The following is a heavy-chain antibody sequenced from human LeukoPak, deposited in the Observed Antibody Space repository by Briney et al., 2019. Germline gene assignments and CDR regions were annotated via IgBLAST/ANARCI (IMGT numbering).Heavy chain of an antibody. CDR1: GGSISSYY. J-gene: IGHJ4*02. CDR2: IYYSGST. D-gene: IGHD3-22*01. Sequence: SETLSLTCTVSGGSISSYYWSWIRQPPGKGLEWIGYIYYSGSTNYNPSLKSRVTISVDTSKNQFSLKLSSVTAADTAVYYCARVCSGYYDFDYWGQGTLVTVSS. CDR3: ARVCSGYYDFDY. V-gene: IGHV4-59*01.